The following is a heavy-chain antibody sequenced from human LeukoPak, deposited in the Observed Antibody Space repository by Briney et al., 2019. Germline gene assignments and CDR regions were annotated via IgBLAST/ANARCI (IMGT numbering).Heavy chain of an antibody. CDR2: ISSRSHYI. CDR1: GFTFSTYS. CDR3: SGLYNYGMDV. V-gene: IGHV3-21*01. J-gene: IGHJ6*02. Sequence: GGSLRLSCAASGFTFSTYSMNWVRQAPGKGLEWVSSISSRSHYISYADSVKGRFTISRDNAKNSLYLQMNSLRAEDTAVYYCSGLYNYGMDVWGQGTTVTVSS.